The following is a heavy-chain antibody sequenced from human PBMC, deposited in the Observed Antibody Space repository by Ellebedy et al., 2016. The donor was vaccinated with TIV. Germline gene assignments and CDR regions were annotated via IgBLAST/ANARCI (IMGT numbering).Heavy chain of an antibody. CDR2: IKPDGSEK. CDR3: ARAPRIGNSGWDGSPDY. CDR1: GFTFSSSW. D-gene: IGHD6-19*01. J-gene: IGHJ4*02. V-gene: IGHV3-7*01. Sequence: PGGSLRLSCAASGFTFSSSWMHWVRQAPGKGLEWVANIKPDGSEKRYVDSVKGRFTISSDNAENSLYLQINSLRAEDTAVYYCARAPRIGNSGWDGSPDYWGQGTLVTVSS.